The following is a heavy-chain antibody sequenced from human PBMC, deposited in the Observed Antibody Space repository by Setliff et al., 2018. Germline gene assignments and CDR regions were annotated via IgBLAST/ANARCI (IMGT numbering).Heavy chain of an antibody. CDR2: RSTRGDT. V-gene: IGHV4-59*13. Sequence: SETLSLTCTVSGDSIDSVFWNWIRQSPEKGLEWIGYRSTRGDTDSNPPLRSRLTMSLDTSRSQFSLNLTSVTAADTAIYFCARAVDSTGYFPFWYFDLWGRGTLVTVSS. CDR1: GDSIDSVF. D-gene: IGHD3-22*01. CDR3: ARAVDSTGYFPFWYFDL. J-gene: IGHJ2*01.